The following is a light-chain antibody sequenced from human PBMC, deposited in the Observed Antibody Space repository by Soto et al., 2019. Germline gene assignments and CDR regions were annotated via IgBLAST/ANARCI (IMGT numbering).Light chain of an antibody. CDR3: QQGSSPPYT. CDR1: QTINTY. J-gene: IGKJ2*01. Sequence: DIQVTQSPSSLSASVGDTVTISCRTSQTINTYLNWYQQQPGRAPKLLIFAASTLLSGVPSRFTGSGSGTDFTLTITGLQPEDVATYFCQQGSSPPYTFGPGTQL. V-gene: IGKV1-39*01. CDR2: AAS.